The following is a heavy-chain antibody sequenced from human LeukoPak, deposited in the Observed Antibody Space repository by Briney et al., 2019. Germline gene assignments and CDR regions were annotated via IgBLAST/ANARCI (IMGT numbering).Heavy chain of an antibody. CDR2: IYPGDSDT. V-gene: IGHV5-51*01. Sequence: GESLKISCKGSGYSFTSYWIGWVRQMPGKGLEWIGIIYPGDSDTRYSPSFQGQVTISADKSISTAYLQWSSLKASDTAMYYCASSSKAAKSTSSYGMDVWGQGTTVTVSS. CDR3: ASSSKAAKSTSSYGMDV. D-gene: IGHD2-2*01. CDR1: GYSFTSYW. J-gene: IGHJ6*02.